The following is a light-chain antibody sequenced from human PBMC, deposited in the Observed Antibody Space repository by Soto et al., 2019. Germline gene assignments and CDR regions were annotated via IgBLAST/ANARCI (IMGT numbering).Light chain of an antibody. V-gene: IGLV2-14*01. Sequence: QSALTQPASVSGSPGQSITLSCTGTSSDVGGYNYVSWYQQHPGKAPKLMIFEVSNRPSGVSNRFSGSKSGNTASLTISGLQAEDEADYYCSSYTSSITLVFGGGTKVTVL. CDR3: SSYTSSITLV. J-gene: IGLJ2*01. CDR2: EVS. CDR1: SSDVGGYNY.